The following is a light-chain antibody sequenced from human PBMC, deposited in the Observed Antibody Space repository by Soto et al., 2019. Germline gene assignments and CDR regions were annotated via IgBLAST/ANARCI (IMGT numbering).Light chain of an antibody. J-gene: IGKJ1*01. Sequence: EILLTQSPGTLSLSPGARATLSCRASQSVSNNYLAWYQQKPGQAPRLLIYGASNRATGIPARFSGSGSGTDFTLTISSLEPEDFAVYYCQQRSNWPPTFGQGTKVDIK. V-gene: IGKV3-11*01. CDR3: QQRSNWPPT. CDR2: GAS. CDR1: QSVSNNY.